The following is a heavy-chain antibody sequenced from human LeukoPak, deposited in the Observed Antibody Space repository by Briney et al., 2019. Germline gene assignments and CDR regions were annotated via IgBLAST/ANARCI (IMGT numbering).Heavy chain of an antibody. CDR2: INPSGGST. D-gene: IGHD5-12*01. J-gene: IGHJ4*02. CDR3: ARGGSYSGYDLGASIDY. V-gene: IGHV1-46*01. Sequence: ASVKVSCKASGYTFTSYYMHWVRQAPGQGLEWMGIINPSGGSTSYAQKFQGRVTITTDESTSTAYMELSSLRSEDTAVYYCARGGSYSGYDLGASIDYWGQGTLVTVSS. CDR1: GYTFTSYY.